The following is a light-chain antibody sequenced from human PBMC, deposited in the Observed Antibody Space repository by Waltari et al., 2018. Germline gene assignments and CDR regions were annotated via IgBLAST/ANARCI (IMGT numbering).Light chain of an antibody. CDR2: KGS. V-gene: IGKV1-5*03. Sequence: DIQMTQSPSTLSASVGDRVTITCRASQSIPRWLAWYQQKPGKAPKLLIYKGSILESGVPSRFSGGGSGTEVTLTISSLQPADFATYYCQHYDSYSATFGGGTKVEIK. J-gene: IGKJ4*02. CDR1: QSIPRW. CDR3: QHYDSYSAT.